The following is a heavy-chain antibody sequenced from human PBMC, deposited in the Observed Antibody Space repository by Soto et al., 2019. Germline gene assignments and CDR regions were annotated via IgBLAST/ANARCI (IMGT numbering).Heavy chain of an antibody. D-gene: IGHD3-22*01. Sequence: PGESLKISCKGSGYSFTSYWISWVRQMPGKGLEWMGRIDPSDSYTNYSPSFQGHVTISADKSISTAYLQWSSLKASDTAMYYCARGWDSSGYQPLYYGMDVWGQGTTVNVSS. V-gene: IGHV5-10-1*01. CDR2: IDPSDSYT. CDR1: GYSFTSYW. CDR3: ARGWDSSGYQPLYYGMDV. J-gene: IGHJ6*02.